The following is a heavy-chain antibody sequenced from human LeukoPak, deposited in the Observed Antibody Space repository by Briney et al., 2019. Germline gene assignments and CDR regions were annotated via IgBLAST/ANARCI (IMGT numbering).Heavy chain of an antibody. V-gene: IGHV4-34*01. CDR1: GGSFSGYY. Sequence: TETLSLTCAVYGGSFSGYYWSWIRQPPGKGLEWIGEINHSGSTNYNPSLKSRVTISVDTSKNQFSLKLSSVTAADTAVYYCATGGYGDSYYYYYGMDVWGQGTTVTVSS. CDR3: ATGGYGDSYYYYYGMDV. J-gene: IGHJ6*02. CDR2: INHSGST. D-gene: IGHD4-17*01.